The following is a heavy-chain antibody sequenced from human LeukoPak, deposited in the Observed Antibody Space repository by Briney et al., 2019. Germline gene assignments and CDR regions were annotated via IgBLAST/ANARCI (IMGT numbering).Heavy chain of an antibody. D-gene: IGHD3-9*01. Sequence: PGGSLTLSCAASGFTFSSYSMNWLRQAPGKGLEWVLSISSSNIYLYYADSSNGRFTLARDNAKNSLYLQMHSLRGEDTAVYYCARDPTYFDWLPVYWGQGTLVPVSS. CDR2: ISSSNIYL. V-gene: IGHV3-21*01. CDR1: GFTFSSYS. CDR3: ARDPTYFDWLPVY. J-gene: IGHJ4*02.